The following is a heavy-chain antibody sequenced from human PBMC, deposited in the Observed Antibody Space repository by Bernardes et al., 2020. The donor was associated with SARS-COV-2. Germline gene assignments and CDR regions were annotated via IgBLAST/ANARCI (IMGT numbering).Heavy chain of an antibody. CDR2: INPNSGNT. D-gene: IGHD5-18*01. CDR1: GYTFTSYD. CDR3: ARGLDTAMYWFDP. Sequence: ASMKVSCKASGYTFTSYDINWVRQATGQGLEWMGWINPNSGNTGYAQKFQGRVTMTRNTSISTAYMELSSLRSEDTAVYYCARGLDTAMYWFDPWGQGTLVTVSS. V-gene: IGHV1-8*01. J-gene: IGHJ5*02.